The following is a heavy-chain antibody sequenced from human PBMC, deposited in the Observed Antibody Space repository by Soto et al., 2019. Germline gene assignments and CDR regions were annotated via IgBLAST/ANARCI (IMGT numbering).Heavy chain of an antibody. D-gene: IGHD2-2*02. CDR1: GFTFSTYS. V-gene: IGHV3-21*01. CDR3: AREYTAWPLAYGLDV. Sequence: GSLRLSCVGSGFTFSTYSINWVRQAPGKGLEWVSSISSRSDIYYADSVKGRFTISRDNAKNSVSLQMNSLRAEDTAVYYCAREYTAWPLAYGLDVWGQGTTVIVSS. CDR2: ISSRSDI. J-gene: IGHJ6*02.